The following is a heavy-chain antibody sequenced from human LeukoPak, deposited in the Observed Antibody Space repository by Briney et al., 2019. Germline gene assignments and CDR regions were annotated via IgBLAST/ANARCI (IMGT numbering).Heavy chain of an antibody. J-gene: IGHJ4*02. CDR1: GFSLSTSGMC. V-gene: IGHV2-70*01. Sequence: SGPTLVNPTQTLTLTCTFSGFSLSTSGMCVTWIRQPPGKALEWLALIDWDDDKYYTTSLKTRLSISKDTSKNQVVLTMTNMDPVDTGTYYCARALRGIAAGYFDYWAREPWSPSPQ. CDR2: IDWDDDK. D-gene: IGHD6-13*01. CDR3: ARALRGIAAGYFDY.